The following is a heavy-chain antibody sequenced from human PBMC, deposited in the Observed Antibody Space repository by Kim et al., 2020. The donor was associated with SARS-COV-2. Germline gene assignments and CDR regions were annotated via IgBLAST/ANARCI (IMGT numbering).Heavy chain of an antibody. D-gene: IGHD4-17*01. CDR1: GGSISSYY. J-gene: IGHJ3*02. CDR3: ARDSTTVIRGYAFDI. V-gene: IGHV4-59*13. Sequence: SETLSLTCTVSGGSISSYYWSWIRQPPGKGLEWIGYIYYSGSTNYNPSLKSRVTISVDTSKNQFSLKLSSVTAADTAVYYCARDSTTVIRGYAFDIWGQGTMVTVSS. CDR2: IYYSGST.